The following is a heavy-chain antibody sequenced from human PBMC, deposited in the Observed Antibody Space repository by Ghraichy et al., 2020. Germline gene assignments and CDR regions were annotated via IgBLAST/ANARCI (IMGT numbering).Heavy chain of an antibody. D-gene: IGHD6-13*01. Sequence: ASVKVSCKASGYTFTSYGISWVRQAPGQGLEWMGWISAYNGNTNYAQKLQGRVTMTTDTSTSTAYMELRSLRSDDTAVYYCARDRKIAAAGHLGVYWGQGTLVTVSS. CDR1: GYTFTSYG. J-gene: IGHJ4*02. V-gene: IGHV1-18*01. CDR2: ISAYNGNT. CDR3: ARDRKIAAAGHLGVY.